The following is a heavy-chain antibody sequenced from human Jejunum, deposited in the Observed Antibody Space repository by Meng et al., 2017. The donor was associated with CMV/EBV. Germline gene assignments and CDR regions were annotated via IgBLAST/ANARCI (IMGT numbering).Heavy chain of an antibody. CDR3: TRGHSGIHIYAFDI. Sequence: GFILSDRYIDWVRQAPGKGLEWVGRAANKADSYITEYAASVKGRFTFSRDDSENSMYLQMNSLKTEDTAVYYCTRGHSGIHIYAFDIWGQGTMVTVSS. D-gene: IGHD1-26*01. J-gene: IGHJ3*02. V-gene: IGHV3-72*01. CDR1: GFILSDRY. CDR2: AANKADSYIT.